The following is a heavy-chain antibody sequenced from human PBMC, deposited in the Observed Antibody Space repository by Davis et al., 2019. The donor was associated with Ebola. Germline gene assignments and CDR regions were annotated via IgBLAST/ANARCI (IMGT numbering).Heavy chain of an antibody. D-gene: IGHD4-17*01. CDR2: VYYSGST. V-gene: IGHV4-59*01. CDR3: ARGDYAGSSFDY. J-gene: IGHJ4*02. Sequence: MPSETLSLTCTVSGGSIRTNYWSWIRQPPGKGLEWIGHVYYSGSTHYNPSLRTPVTMSVDTSKNQFSLKLFSVTAADTAVYYCARGDYAGSSFDYWGQGTLVTVSS. CDR1: GGSIRTNY.